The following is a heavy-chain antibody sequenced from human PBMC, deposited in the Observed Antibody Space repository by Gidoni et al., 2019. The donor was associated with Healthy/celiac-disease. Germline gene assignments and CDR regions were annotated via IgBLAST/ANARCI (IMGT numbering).Heavy chain of an antibody. CDR1: GFTFSSYR. D-gene: IGHD1-26*01. J-gene: IGHJ4*02. CDR3: ASAPELELLSLDY. CDR2: ISSSSSYI. Sequence: EVQLVESGGGLVKPGGSLRHSCAASGFTFSSYRMNWVRQAPGKGLEWVSSISSSSSYIFYADSVKGRFTISRDNAKNSLYLQMNSLRAEDTAVYYCASAPELELLSLDYWGQGTLVTVSS. V-gene: IGHV3-21*01.